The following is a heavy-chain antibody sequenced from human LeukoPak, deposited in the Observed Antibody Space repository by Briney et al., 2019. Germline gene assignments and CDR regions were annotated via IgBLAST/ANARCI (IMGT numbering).Heavy chain of an antibody. D-gene: IGHD1-26*01. CDR1: GGSFSNYY. Sequence: SETLSLTCAVYGGSFSNYYWSWIRQPPGKGLEWIGEINHSGSTNYNPSLKSRVTISVDTSKNQFSLKLSSVTAADTAVYYCATEVGAAPRWGDYWGQGTLVTVSS. CDR2: INHSGST. J-gene: IGHJ4*02. CDR3: ATEVGAAPRWGDY. V-gene: IGHV4-34*01.